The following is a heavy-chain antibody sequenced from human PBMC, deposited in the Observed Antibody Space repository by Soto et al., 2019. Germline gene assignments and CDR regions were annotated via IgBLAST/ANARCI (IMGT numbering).Heavy chain of an antibody. CDR3: ARDPRIYDSSGATFDY. D-gene: IGHD3-22*01. J-gene: IGHJ4*02. Sequence: QVQLVQSGAEVKKPGASVKVSCKASAYTFTTYGISWVRQAPGQGLEWMGWISAHNGNTRYAQKFQGRVTMTTDTATSTAYMELRNLRSDDTAMYYCARDPRIYDSSGATFDYWGQGTLVTVSS. CDR1: AYTFTTYG. CDR2: ISAHNGNT. V-gene: IGHV1-18*01.